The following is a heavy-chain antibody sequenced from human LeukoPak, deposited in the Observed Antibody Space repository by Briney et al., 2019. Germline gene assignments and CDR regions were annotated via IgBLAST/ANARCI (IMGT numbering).Heavy chain of an antibody. CDR2: IYYSGST. Sequence: SETLSLTCTVSGGSISSYYWGWIGQPPGKGLEWIGYIYYSGSTNYNPSLKSRVTISVDTSKNQFSLKLSSVTAADTAVYYCARGTVPYYYYYGMDVWGQGTTVTVSS. V-gene: IGHV4-59*01. CDR1: GGSISSYY. D-gene: IGHD4-17*01. J-gene: IGHJ6*02. CDR3: ARGTVPYYYYYGMDV.